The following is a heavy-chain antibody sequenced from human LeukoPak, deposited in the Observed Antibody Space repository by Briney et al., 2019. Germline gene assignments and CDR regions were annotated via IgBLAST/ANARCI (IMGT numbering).Heavy chain of an antibody. D-gene: IGHD3-10*01. CDR1: GFTFSSYG. CDR2: ISYDGSNK. V-gene: IGHV3-30*18. CDR3: AKDAVRGVMRYYFDY. Sequence: GRSLRLSCAASGFTFSSYGMHWVRQAPGKGLEWVAVISYDGSNKYYADSVKGRFTISRDNSKNTLYLQMNSLRAGDTAVYYCAKDAVRGVMRYYFDYWGQGTLVTVSS. J-gene: IGHJ4*02.